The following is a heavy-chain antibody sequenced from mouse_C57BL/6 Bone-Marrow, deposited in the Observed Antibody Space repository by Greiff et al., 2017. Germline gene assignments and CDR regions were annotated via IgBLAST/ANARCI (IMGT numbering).Heavy chain of an antibody. CDR1: GYTFTSYW. J-gene: IGHJ1*03. D-gene: IGHD1-1*01. CDR2: IHPNSGST. Sequence: QVQLQQPGAELVKPGASVKLSCKASGYTFTSYWMHWVKQRPGQGLEWIGMIHPNSGSTNYNEKFKSNATLTVDKSSSTAYMQLSSLTSEDSAVYYCARLYGSRGYFDVWGTGTTVTVSS. V-gene: IGHV1-64*01. CDR3: ARLYGSRGYFDV.